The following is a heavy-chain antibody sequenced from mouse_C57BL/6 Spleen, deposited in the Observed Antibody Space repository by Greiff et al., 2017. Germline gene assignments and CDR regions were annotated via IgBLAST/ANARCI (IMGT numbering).Heavy chain of an antibody. CDR3: ARKAQALDY. D-gene: IGHD3-2*02. V-gene: IGHV1-54*01. CDR2: INPGSGGT. J-gene: IGHJ2*01. CDR1: GYAFTNYL. Sequence: VQGVESGAELVRPGTSVKVSCKASGYAFTNYLIEWVKQRPGQGLEWIGVINPGSGGTNYNEKFKGKATLTADKSSSTAYMQLSSLTSEDSAVYFCARKAQALDYWGQGTTLTVSS.